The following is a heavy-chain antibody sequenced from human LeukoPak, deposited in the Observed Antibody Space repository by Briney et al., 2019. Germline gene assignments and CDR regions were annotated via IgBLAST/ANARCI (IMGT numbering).Heavy chain of an antibody. J-gene: IGHJ4*02. CDR2: INWNGGST. Sequence: GGSLRLSCAASGFTFDDYGMRWVRHAPGKGLEWVCGINWNGGSTGYADSVKGRFTISSDNAKNSLYLQMNSLSAEDTALYYCARAGYDILTGTRAFDYWGQGTLVTVSS. CDR1: GFTFDDYG. V-gene: IGHV3-20*04. CDR3: ARAGYDILTGTRAFDY. D-gene: IGHD3-9*01.